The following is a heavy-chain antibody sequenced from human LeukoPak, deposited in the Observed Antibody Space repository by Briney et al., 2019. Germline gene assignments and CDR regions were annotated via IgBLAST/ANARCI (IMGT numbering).Heavy chain of an antibody. CDR1: GGSISSYY. D-gene: IGHD2-15*01. Sequence: SETLSLTCTASGGSISSYYWSWIRQPPGKGLEWIGYIYYSGSTNYNPSLKSRVTISVDTSKNQFSLKLSSVTAADTAVYYCARGPQGYCSGGSCFPAHYFDYWGQGTLVSVSS. V-gene: IGHV4-59*01. J-gene: IGHJ4*02. CDR3: ARGPQGYCSGGSCFPAHYFDY. CDR2: IYYSGST.